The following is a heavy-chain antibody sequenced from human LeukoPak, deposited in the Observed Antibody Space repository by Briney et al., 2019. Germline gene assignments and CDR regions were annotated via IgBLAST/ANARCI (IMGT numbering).Heavy chain of an antibody. Sequence: GGSLRLSCAASGFTFSSYWMSWVRQAPGKGLEWVSYISTGSAVIYYADSVKGRFTISRDDARNSVSLQMNSLRADDTAVYYCARDVGYCSGGSCYRWFASWGQGTLVTVSS. J-gene: IGHJ5*01. CDR2: ISTGSAVI. CDR1: GFTFSSYW. V-gene: IGHV3-48*01. CDR3: ARDVGYCSGGSCYRWFAS. D-gene: IGHD2-15*01.